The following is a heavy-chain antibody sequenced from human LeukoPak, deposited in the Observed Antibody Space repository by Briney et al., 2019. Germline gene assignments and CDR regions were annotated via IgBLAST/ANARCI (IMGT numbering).Heavy chain of an antibody. Sequence: SETLSLTCTVSGGSISSGGYYWSWIRQPPGKGLEWIGYIYHSGSTYYNPSLKSRVTISVDTSKDQFSLKLSSVTAADTAVYYCNRLSIAAFGPSRDHWGQGILVTVSS. J-gene: IGHJ4*02. CDR2: IYHSGST. V-gene: IGHV4-30-2*05. D-gene: IGHD6-6*01. CDR1: GGSISSGGYY. CDR3: NRLSIAAFGPSRDH.